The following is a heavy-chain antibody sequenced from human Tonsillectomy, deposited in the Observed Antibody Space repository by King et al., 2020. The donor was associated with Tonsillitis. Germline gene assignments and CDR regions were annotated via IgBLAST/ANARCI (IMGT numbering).Heavy chain of an antibody. CDR1: GYSCTSFW. D-gene: IGHD3-16*01. CDR3: GRPADDYVPFNY. V-gene: IGHV5-51*03. Sequence: QLVQSGAEVKRPGDSLKISCKGSGYSCTSFWIGWVRQLPGKGLEWMVIIYPGYSYTRYSPSFQGHVTISADKSTRTAYLQWSSLKASDTAMYYCGRPADDYVPFNYWGQGTLVTVSS. CDR2: IYPGYSYT. J-gene: IGHJ4*02.